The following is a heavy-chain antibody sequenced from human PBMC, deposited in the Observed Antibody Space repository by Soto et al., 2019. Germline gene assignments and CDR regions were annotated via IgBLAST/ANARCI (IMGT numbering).Heavy chain of an antibody. Sequence: SETLSLTCAVYGGSFSGYYWSWIRQPPGKGLEWIGEINHSGSTNYNPSLKSRVTISVDTSKNQFSLKLSSVTAADTAVYYCARGSRRSSSSTKLWSGDYWGQGTLVTVSS. CDR1: GGSFSGYY. D-gene: IGHD6-6*01. CDR3: ARGSRRSSSSTKLWSGDY. V-gene: IGHV4-34*01. CDR2: INHSGST. J-gene: IGHJ4*02.